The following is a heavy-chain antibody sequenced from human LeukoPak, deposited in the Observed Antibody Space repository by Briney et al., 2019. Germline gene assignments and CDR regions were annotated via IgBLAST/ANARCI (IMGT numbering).Heavy chain of an antibody. CDR3: AHGAMYQLDY. V-gene: IGHV3-23*01. CDR2: IIGGAGST. CDR1: GFTFMNYA. D-gene: IGHD2-2*01. Sequence: PGGSLRLSCATSGFTFMNYAMSWVRQAPGKGLEWVSGIIGGAGSTYYADSVKGRFTISGDNSKNTLFLQMNSLRAEDTAVYYCAHGAMYQLDYWGQGTLVTVSS. J-gene: IGHJ4*02.